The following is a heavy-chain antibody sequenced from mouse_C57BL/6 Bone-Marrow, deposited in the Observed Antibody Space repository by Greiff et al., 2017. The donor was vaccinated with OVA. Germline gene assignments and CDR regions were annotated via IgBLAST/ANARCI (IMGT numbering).Heavy chain of an antibody. D-gene: IGHD5-1*01. CDR1: GFTFTDYY. V-gene: IGHV7-3*01. J-gene: IGHJ4*01. CDR2: IRNKANGYTT. Sequence: DVQLVESGGGLVQPGGSLSLSCAASGFTFTDYYMSWVRQPPGKALEWLGFIRNKANGYTTEYSASVKGRFTISRDNSQSILYLQMNALRAEDSATYYCARYGSNYAMDYWGQGTSVTVSS. CDR3: ARYGSNYAMDY.